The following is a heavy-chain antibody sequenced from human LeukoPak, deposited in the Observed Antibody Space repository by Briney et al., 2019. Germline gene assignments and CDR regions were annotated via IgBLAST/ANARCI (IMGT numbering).Heavy chain of an antibody. CDR1: GFIFSVYR. Sequence: PGGSLRLSCAASGFIFSVYRMNWVRQAPGKGLEWLSYIGSGSSIIYYADSVKGRFTVSRDDAKNSLFLQLNSLRVEDTAVYYCAREKYSGSYYDYWGHGTLVTVSS. J-gene: IGHJ4*03. V-gene: IGHV3-48*01. D-gene: IGHD1-26*01. CDR3: AREKYSGSYYDY. CDR2: IGSGSSII.